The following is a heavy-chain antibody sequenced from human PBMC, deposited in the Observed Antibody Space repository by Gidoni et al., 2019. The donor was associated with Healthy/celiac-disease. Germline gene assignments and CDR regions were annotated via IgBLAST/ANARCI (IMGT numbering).Heavy chain of an antibody. CDR1: GFPFTRRA. V-gene: IGHV1-58*02. J-gene: IGHJ6*02. D-gene: IGHD3-22*01. Sequence: QMQPVQSGPEVKKPGTSVKVYCKASGFPFTRRAMQWGGQARGQRLEWIGWNVVGSGNTNNAQKCQERVTITRDMSTSTAYMELSSLRSEDTAVDYCAAEMGSSGYFYYGMDVWGQGTTVTVSS. CDR2: NVVGSGNT. CDR3: AAEMGSSGYFYYGMDV.